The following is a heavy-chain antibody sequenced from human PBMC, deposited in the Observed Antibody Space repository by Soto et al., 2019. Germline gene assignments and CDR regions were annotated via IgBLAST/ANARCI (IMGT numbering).Heavy chain of an antibody. CDR2: VYGGNGNA. D-gene: IGHD5-12*01. V-gene: IGHV1-3*01. Sequence: QVQLVQSGAEVKKPGASVKVSCKASGYTFTSYAIHWVRQVPGQRLEWMGWVYGGNGNAKYLEKFQGRVTFTRDTSASTAYMELSSLRSEDTALYYCAAVDIGDYLGHGTLVTVSS. CDR3: AAVDIGDY. CDR1: GYTFTSYA. J-gene: IGHJ4*01.